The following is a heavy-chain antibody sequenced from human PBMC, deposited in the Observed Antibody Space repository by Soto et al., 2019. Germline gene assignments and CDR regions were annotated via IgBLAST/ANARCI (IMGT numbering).Heavy chain of an antibody. CDR1: GDSISSGDSY. CDR2: IYYIGSP. CDR3: ASYRMVRGVQPLDV. J-gene: IGHJ6*02. Sequence: QVQLQESGPGLVKPSQTLSLTCTVSGDSISSGDSYWSWIRQAPGKGLGLLGYIYYIGSPYHNPCLKSPINISINPSDHQFTLELRSVTAADTAVYYCASYRMVRGVQPLDVWGQGTTVIVSS. D-gene: IGHD3-10*01. V-gene: IGHV4-30-4*08.